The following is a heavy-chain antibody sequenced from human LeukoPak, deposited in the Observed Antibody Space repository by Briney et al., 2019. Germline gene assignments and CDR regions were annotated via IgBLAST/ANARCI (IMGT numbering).Heavy chain of an antibody. J-gene: IGHJ4*02. V-gene: IGHV3-64*01. CDR1: GFTFSSYA. CDR3: ARESQTGVDY. CDR2: ISSNGGST. D-gene: IGHD7-27*01. Sequence: GGSLRLSCAASGFTFSSYAMHWVRQAPGTGLEYVSVISSNGGSTYYANSVKGRFTISRDNSKNTLNLQMGSLRADDMAVYYCARESQTGVDYWGQGTLVTVSS.